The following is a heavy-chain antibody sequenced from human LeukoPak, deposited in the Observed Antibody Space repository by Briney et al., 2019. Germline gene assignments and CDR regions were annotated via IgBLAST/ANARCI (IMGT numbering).Heavy chain of an antibody. V-gene: IGHV4-30-4*01. CDR2: IYYSGST. CDR3: ARETLSTHAFDI. CDR1: GASISSGYSY. J-gene: IGHJ3*02. Sequence: SQTLSLTCTVSGASISSGYSYWSWIRQPPGKGLEWIGYIYYSGSTYNNPSLRSRLIISVDTSKNHFSLKLSSVTAADTAVYYCARETLSTHAFDIWGQGTMVTVSS. D-gene: IGHD2-2*01.